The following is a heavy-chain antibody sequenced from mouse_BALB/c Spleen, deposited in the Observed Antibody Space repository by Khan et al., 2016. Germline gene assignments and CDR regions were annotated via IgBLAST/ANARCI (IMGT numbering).Heavy chain of an antibody. CDR3: AEDYYGSNWFAY. CDR1: GYTFTNYG. V-gene: IGHV9-3*02. Sequence: QIQLVQSGPELKKPGETVKISCKASGYTFTNYGMNWVKQAPGKGLKWMGWINTNTGEPTYAEEFKGRFAFSLDTSASTAYLQINNLKNEHTATYFCAEDYYGSNWFAYWGQGTLVTVSA. J-gene: IGHJ3*01. CDR2: INTNTGEP. D-gene: IGHD1-1*01.